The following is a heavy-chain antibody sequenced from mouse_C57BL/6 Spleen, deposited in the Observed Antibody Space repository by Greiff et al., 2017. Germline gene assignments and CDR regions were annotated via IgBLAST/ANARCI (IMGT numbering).Heavy chain of an antibody. J-gene: IGHJ2*01. CDR2: IHPNSGST. CDR1: GYTFTSYW. Sequence: QVQLKQPGAELVKPGASVKLSCKASGYTFTSYWMHWVKQRPGQGLEWIGMIHPNSGSTNYNEKFKSKATLTVDKSSSTAYMQLSSLTSEDSAVYYCARKGDYDVFDYWGQGTTLTVSS. D-gene: IGHD2-4*01. V-gene: IGHV1-64*01. CDR3: ARKGDYDVFDY.